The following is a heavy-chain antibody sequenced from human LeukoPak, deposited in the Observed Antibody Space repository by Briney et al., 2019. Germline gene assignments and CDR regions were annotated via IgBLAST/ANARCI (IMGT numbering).Heavy chain of an antibody. D-gene: IGHD2-2*01. Sequence: PSETLSLTCSVSGDSIDIYYWSWIRQSAGRGLEWIGGIYTTGSTNYNPSLKSRVTISVDTSKNQFSLKLSSVTAADTAVYYCARGRRTSDIVVVPAATYYFDYWGQGTLVTVSS. CDR1: GDSIDIYY. CDR3: ARGRRTSDIVVVPAATYYFDY. CDR2: IYTTGST. J-gene: IGHJ4*02. V-gene: IGHV4-4*07.